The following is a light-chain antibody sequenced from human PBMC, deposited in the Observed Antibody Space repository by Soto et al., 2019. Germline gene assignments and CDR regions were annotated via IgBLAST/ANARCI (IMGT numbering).Light chain of an antibody. CDR3: SSYTSSSTRV. V-gene: IGLV2-14*01. CDR2: DVS. CDR1: SSDVGGYNY. J-gene: IGLJ1*01. Sequence: QCVLTQPASVSGSPGQSITISCTGTSSDVGGYNYVSWYQQHPGKAPKLMIYDVSNRPSGVSNRFSGSKSGNTASLTISGLQAEDEADYYCSSYTSSSTRVFGTGTKVTV.